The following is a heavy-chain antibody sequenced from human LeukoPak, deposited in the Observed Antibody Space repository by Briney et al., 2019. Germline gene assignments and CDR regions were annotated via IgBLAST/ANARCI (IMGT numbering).Heavy chain of an antibody. D-gene: IGHD3-22*01. CDR1: GFTFSIYA. J-gene: IGHJ4*02. CDR2: ISGSGGTA. CDR3: AKKGYYDGSGYYMYYFAH. V-gene: IGHV3-23*01. Sequence: GGSLRLSCAASGFTFSIYAMSWVRQAPGKGLEWVSAISGSGGTAYYADSVKGRFTSSRDNSKNTLYLQMKSLRAEDTAVYYCAKKGYYDGSGYYMYYFAHWGQGTLVTVSS.